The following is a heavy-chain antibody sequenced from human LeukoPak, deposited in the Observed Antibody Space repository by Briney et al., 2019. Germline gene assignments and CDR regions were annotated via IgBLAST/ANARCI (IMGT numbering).Heavy chain of an antibody. V-gene: IGHV3-30*18. J-gene: IGHJ4*02. Sequence: GGSLRFSCEASGFTFSSYGMHWVRKAPAKGLKGVAVLSNDGGDRKYADSVKGRFTISRDNSKNTLYLQMNSLRVEDTAVYYCAKDRDVGGAAYFFDCWGQGTLVTVSS. CDR2: LSNDGGDR. CDR3: AKDRDVGGAAYFFDC. CDR1: GFTFSSYG. D-gene: IGHD2-15*01.